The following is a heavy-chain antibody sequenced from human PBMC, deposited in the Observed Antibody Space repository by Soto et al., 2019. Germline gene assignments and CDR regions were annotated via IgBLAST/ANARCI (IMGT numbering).Heavy chain of an antibody. CDR1: GGSISSGGYY. J-gene: IGHJ6*02. Sequence: QVQLQESGPGLVKPSQTLSLTCTVSGGSISSGGYYWSWIRQHPGKGLEWIGYIYYSGSTYYNPSLKSRVTISVDTSKNQFSLKLSSVTAADTAVYYCARVMYQLYYYDSSGQPAPPSRRALDGMDVWGQGTTVTVSS. CDR2: IYYSGST. D-gene: IGHD3-22*01. V-gene: IGHV4-31*03. CDR3: ARVMYQLYYYDSSGQPAPPSRRALDGMDV.